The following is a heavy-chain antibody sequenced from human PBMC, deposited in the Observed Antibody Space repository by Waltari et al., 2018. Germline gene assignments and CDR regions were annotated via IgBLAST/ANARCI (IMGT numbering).Heavy chain of an antibody. D-gene: IGHD2-15*01. CDR3: ASHRPGGYGMDV. CDR1: GFTFSTYW. V-gene: IGHV3-74*01. Sequence: VQLVESGGGLVQPGGSLRLSCEASGFTFSTYWLCGVRQVPGKGLVWVSTITSDGSRTRYADSVKGRFTISRDNAKNTLYLQTNSLRAEDTAVYYCASHRPGGYGMDVWGHGTTVTVSS. CDR2: ITSDGSRT. J-gene: IGHJ6*02.